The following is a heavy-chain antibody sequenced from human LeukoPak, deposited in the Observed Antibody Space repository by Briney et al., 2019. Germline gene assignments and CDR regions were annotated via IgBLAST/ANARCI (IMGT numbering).Heavy chain of an antibody. J-gene: IGHJ3*02. CDR2: INHSGST. V-gene: IGHV4-34*09. CDR3: ARNYPPPNTAWDAFDI. CDR1: GGSFSGYY. Sequence: PSETLSLTCAVYGGSFSGYYWSWIRQPPGKGLEWIGEINHSGSTNYNPSLKSRVTISVDTSKNQFSLRLSSVTAADTAVYYCARNYPPPNTAWDAFDIWGQGTMVTVSS. D-gene: IGHD5-24*01.